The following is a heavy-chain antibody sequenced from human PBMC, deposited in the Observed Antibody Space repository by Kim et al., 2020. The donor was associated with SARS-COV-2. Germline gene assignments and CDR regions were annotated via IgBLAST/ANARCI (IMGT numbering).Heavy chain of an antibody. Sequence: GGSLRLSCGVAGFTFSSYGIHWVRQAPGKGLEWVAVISYDGRKKYYGDSVKGRFTISRDNSRNTLYMEMNSLRAEDTAVYYCAKDSDYDFSSGYLDYSYGMDDWGQGTLVTVSS. J-gene: IGHJ6*02. CDR1: GFTFSSYG. CDR3: AKDSDYDFSSGYLDYSYGMDD. V-gene: IGHV3-30*18. CDR2: ISYDGRKK. D-gene: IGHD3-3*01.